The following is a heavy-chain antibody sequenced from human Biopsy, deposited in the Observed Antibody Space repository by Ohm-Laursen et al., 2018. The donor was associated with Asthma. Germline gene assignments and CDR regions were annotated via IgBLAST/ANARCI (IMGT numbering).Heavy chain of an antibody. CDR2: VYWTGST. D-gene: IGHD6-19*01. J-gene: IGHJ4*02. CDR1: GGSISSFY. V-gene: IGHV4-59*01. Sequence: GTLSLTCSVYGGSISSFYWSWIRQSPEKGLEWMGYVYWTGSTNYNPSLKSRIPMSVDTSKNRMFLELTSVTAADTAIYYCVRAVRNEQWLAPFDYWGQGKPATVSS. CDR3: VRAVRNEQWLAPFDY.